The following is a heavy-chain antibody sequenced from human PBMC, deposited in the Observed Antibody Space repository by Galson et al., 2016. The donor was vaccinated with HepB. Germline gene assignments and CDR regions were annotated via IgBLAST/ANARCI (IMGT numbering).Heavy chain of an antibody. CDR3: ASPNCGSTSCFNFDL. V-gene: IGHV4-39*01. CDR2: IYYSGDT. D-gene: IGHD2-2*01. J-gene: IGHJ2*01. CDR1: GGSIRTGSYY. Sequence: SETLSLTCSVSGGSIRTGSYYWAWIRQPPGKGPEWIGTIYYSGDTYYNPSLKSRITISVDTSKNQFSLSLTSVTAAHTAVYYCASPNCGSTSCFNFDLWGRGTRVTVSS.